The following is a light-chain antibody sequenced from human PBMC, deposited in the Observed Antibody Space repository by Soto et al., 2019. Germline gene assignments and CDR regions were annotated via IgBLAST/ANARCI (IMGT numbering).Light chain of an antibody. J-gene: IGLJ2*01. V-gene: IGLV4-69*01. CDR3: QTWGSGNVV. Sequence: QSVLTQSPSASASLGASVKFTCTLSSGHSSYAIAWHQQQPEKGPRYLMKLNSDGSHSKGDGIPDRFSGSSSGAERYLTISSLQSEDEADYFCQTWGSGNVVFGGGTKVTVL. CDR1: SGHSSYA. CDR2: LNSDGSH.